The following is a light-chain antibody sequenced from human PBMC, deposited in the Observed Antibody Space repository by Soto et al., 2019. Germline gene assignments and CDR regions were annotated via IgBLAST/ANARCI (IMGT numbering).Light chain of an antibody. V-gene: IGKV1-39*01. Sequence: DLQMTQSPSSLSASVGDKVTITCRASQSIGIFLNWYQQKPGKAPQLLIYAASSLQSGVPSRFSASGSGADFTLTISSLQPEDFATYYCQHSYSIVTFGGGTKVEIK. CDR3: QHSYSIVT. CDR2: AAS. J-gene: IGKJ4*01. CDR1: QSIGIF.